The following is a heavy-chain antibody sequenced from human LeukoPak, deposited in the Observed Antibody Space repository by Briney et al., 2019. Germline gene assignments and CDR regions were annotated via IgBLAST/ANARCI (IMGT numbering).Heavy chain of an antibody. CDR3: ARHKDCSSITHCHFDY. CDR2: IYYRGSS. V-gene: IGHV4-59*08. Sequence: PSETLSLTCTVSGVSIRSHYWSWIRQVPVKGLEWIGYIYYRGSSNYNPSLMRRVTISVDTSKSQFSLKLRSVTAADTAIFYCARHKDCSSITHCHFDYWGQGILVTVSS. CDR1: GVSIRSHY. J-gene: IGHJ4*02. D-gene: IGHD3-16*01.